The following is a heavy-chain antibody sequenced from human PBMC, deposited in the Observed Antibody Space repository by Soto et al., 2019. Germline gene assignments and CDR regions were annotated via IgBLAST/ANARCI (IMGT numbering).Heavy chain of an antibody. CDR2: IYYSGST. V-gene: IGHV4-31*03. CDR1: GGSISSGGYY. J-gene: IGHJ5*02. Sequence: QVQLQESGPGLVKPSQTLSLTCTVSGGSISSGGYYWSWIRQHPGKGLEWIGYIYYSGSTYYNPSRKSRVTISVDTSKNQFCLKLSSVTAADTAVYYCARVKKYWDSSGNWFDPCGQGTLVTISS. CDR3: ARVKKYWDSSGNWFDP. D-gene: IGHD3-22*01.